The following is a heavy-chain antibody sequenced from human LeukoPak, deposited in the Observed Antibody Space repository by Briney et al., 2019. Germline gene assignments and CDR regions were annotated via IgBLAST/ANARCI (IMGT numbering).Heavy chain of an antibody. CDR2: ISTSGRTI. D-gene: IGHD1-26*01. Sequence: PGGSLRLSCAASGFTFSSYAMSWVRQAPGKGLEWVSYISTSGRTIYYADSVKGRFTISRDNAKNSLYLQMNSLRAEDTGVYYCARDLWGAIDSWGQGTLVTVSS. CDR1: GFTFSSYA. V-gene: IGHV3-48*03. CDR3: ARDLWGAIDS. J-gene: IGHJ4*02.